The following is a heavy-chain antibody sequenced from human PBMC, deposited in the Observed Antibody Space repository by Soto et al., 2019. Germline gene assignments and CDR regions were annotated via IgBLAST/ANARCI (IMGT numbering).Heavy chain of an antibody. CDR1: GFTFSSYS. CDR3: ARDKRNGWGFDY. CDR2: ISSSSSYI. J-gene: IGHJ4*02. V-gene: IGHV3-21*01. D-gene: IGHD3-16*01. Sequence: GGSLRLSCAASGFTFSSYSMNWVRQAPGKGLEWVSSISSSSSYIYYADSVKGRFTISRDNAKNSLYLQMNSLRAEDTAVYYCARDKRNGWGFDYWGQGTLVTVSS.